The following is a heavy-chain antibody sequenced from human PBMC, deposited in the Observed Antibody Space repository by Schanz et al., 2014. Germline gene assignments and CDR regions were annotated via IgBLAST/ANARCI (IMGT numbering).Heavy chain of an antibody. CDR3: ARGHHPHGITVAARGFDP. CDR1: GGSISSGGYS. CDR2: IYYSGNT. V-gene: IGHV4-30-2*06. J-gene: IGHJ5*02. D-gene: IGHD6-19*01. Sequence: LQLQESGSGLMKPSQTLSLTCAVSGGSISSGGYSWNWIRQSPGKGLEWIGYIYYSGNTYYNPSLKSRVPISVDRSKNQFSRRLDSVTAADTAVYYCARGHHPHGITVAARGFDPWGQGTLVTVSS.